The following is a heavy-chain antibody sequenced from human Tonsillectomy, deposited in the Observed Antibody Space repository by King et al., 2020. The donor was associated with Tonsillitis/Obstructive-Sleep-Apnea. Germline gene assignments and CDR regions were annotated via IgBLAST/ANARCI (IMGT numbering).Heavy chain of an antibody. V-gene: IGHV3-33*01. CDR3: ARDLLSGTSLGAFDI. D-gene: IGHD3-16*02. J-gene: IGHJ3*02. Sequence: VQLVESGGGVVQPGRSLRLSCAASGFAFSNYCMHWVRQAPGKGLVWVAVIWQDGTNECYAGSVKGRFTISRDNSKNTLSLQMNYLRVEDTAVYYCARDLLSGTSLGAFDIWGQGTMVTVSS. CDR2: IWQDGTNE. CDR1: GFAFSNYC.